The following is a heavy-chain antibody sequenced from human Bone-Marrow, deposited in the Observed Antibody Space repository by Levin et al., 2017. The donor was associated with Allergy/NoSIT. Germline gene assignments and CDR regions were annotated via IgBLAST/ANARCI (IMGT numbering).Heavy chain of an antibody. D-gene: IGHD3-3*01. J-gene: IGHJ4*02. CDR1: GYTFSSHY. Sequence: GESLKISCKGSGYTFSSHYIGWVRQMPGKGLEWMGIINPADSDLRYSPSFQGQVTISADKSLSTASLQWSSLKASDTAMYYCATMIRFLEWPYYYFDCWGQGTLVTVSS. CDR2: INPADSDL. CDR3: ATMIRFLEWPYYYFDC. V-gene: IGHV5-51*01.